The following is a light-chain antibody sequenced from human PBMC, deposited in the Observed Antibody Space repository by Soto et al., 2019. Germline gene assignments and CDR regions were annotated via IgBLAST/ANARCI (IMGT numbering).Light chain of an antibody. CDR2: DVS. Sequence: QSALTQPASVSGSPGQSITISCTGTSSDVGGYNYVSWYQQHPGKAPRLMMYDVSGRPSGVSNRFSGSKSGNMASLTISGIQAEDEADYSCSSYTSSSTWVFGGGTKVTVL. CDR1: SSDVGGYNY. V-gene: IGLV2-14*01. J-gene: IGLJ3*02. CDR3: SSYTSSSTWV.